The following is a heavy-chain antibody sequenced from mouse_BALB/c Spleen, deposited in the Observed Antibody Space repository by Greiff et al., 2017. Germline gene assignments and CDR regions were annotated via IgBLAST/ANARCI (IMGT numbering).Heavy chain of an antibody. CDR2: IGSGGSYT. CDR3: ARSGGNYGYFDV. D-gene: IGHD2-1*01. Sequence: EVKLVESGGGLVKPGGSLKLSCAASGFTFSSYAMSWVRQTPEKRLEWVATIGSGGSYTYYPDSVKGRFTISRDNAKNTLYLQMSSLRSEDTAMYYCARSGGNYGYFDVWGAGTTVTVSS. CDR1: GFTFSSYA. J-gene: IGHJ1*01. V-gene: IGHV5-9-3*01.